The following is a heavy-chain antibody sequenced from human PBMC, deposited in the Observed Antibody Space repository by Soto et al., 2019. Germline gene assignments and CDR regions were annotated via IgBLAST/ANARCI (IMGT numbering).Heavy chain of an antibody. V-gene: IGHV1-69*13. CDR3: AREGSGYNL. J-gene: IGHJ1*01. CDR1: GGSISRFG. CDR2: IIPVFGRP. D-gene: IGHD5-12*01. Sequence: GASVKVSCKASGGSISRFGSSGVRQALGQGLEWMGGIIPVFGRPNYAQRFRGRLTITADESTNTVYLELIDLRSEDTAVYYCAREGSGYNLWGHGTQVTVSS.